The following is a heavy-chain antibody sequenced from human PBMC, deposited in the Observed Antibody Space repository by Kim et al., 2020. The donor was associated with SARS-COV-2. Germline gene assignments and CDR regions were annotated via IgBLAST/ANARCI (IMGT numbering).Heavy chain of an antibody. D-gene: IGHD3-3*01. CDR2: ISYDGSNK. V-gene: IGHV3-30-3*01. CDR1: GFTFSSYA. J-gene: IGHJ4*02. CDR3: ARTSGYYAPLDY. Sequence: GGSLRLSCAASGFTFSSYAMHWVRQAPGKGLEWVAVISYDGSNKYYADSVKGRFTISRDNSKNTLYLQMNSLRAEDTAVYYCARTSGYYAPLDYWGQGTLVTVSS.